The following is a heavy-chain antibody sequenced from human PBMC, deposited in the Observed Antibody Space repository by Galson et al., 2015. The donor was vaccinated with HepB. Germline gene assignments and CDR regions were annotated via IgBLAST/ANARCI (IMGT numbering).Heavy chain of an antibody. D-gene: IGHD2-2*02. Sequence: SLRLSCAASGSTFSSYWMSWVRQAPGKGLEWVANIKQDGSEKYYVDSVKGRFTISRDNAKNSLCLQMNSLRAEDTAVYYCARYTGRVLGAFDIWGQGTMVTVSS. CDR1: GSTFSSYW. CDR3: ARYTGRVLGAFDI. CDR2: IKQDGSEK. V-gene: IGHV3-7*03. J-gene: IGHJ3*02.